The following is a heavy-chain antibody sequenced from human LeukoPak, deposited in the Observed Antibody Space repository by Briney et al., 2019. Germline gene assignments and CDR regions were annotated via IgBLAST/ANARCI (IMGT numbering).Heavy chain of an antibody. CDR2: IVYDGTKK. J-gene: IGHJ4*02. V-gene: IGHV3-30*02. Sequence: GGSLRLSCAASGFTFSTYGMHWVRQAPGKGLEWVSFIVYDGTKKYYADSVKGRFTISRDNSKNMVYLQVISLTAEDTAVYYCAKDDAWLRFGEWSQGTLVTVSA. CDR3: AKDDAWLRFGE. D-gene: IGHD3-10*01. CDR1: GFTFSTYG.